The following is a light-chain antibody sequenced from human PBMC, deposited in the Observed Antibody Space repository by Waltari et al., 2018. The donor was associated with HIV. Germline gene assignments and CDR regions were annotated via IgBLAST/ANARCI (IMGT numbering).Light chain of an antibody. V-gene: IGLV3-25*03. J-gene: IGLJ3*02. CDR1: ALPNQY. CDR2: KDT. CDR3: ESADNSGTYWV. Sequence: SYELTQPPSVSVSPGQTAKITCSGDALPNQYAHWYQQKPGQAPLLVIYKDTQRPSGIPERFSGSQSGTTVTLTISGVQAEDEADYYCESADNSGTYWVFGGGTKLSVL.